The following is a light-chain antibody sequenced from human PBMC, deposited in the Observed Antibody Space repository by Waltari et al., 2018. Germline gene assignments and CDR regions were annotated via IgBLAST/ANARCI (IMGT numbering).Light chain of an antibody. Sequence: QYALTQPASVSGSPGQSITISCTGTSSDVGTYNFSSWYQQNPGKAPKLMIYEGNKRPSGVSNRFSGSKAGNTASLTISGLQAEDEADYYCYSYAGSGTWVFGGGTKLTVL. CDR1: SSDVGTYNF. J-gene: IGLJ3*02. CDR3: YSYAGSGTWV. V-gene: IGLV2-23*01. CDR2: EGN.